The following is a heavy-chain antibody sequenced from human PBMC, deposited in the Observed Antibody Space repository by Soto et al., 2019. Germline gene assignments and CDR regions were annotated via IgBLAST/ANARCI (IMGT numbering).Heavy chain of an antibody. CDR2: IYPGDSDT. Sequence: GESLKISCKGSGYSVTSYWIGWVRQMPVKGLEWMGIIYPGDSDTRYSPSFQGQVTISADKSISTAYLQWSSLKASDTAMYYCARSYYYDSSGYYKDYYYYGMDVWGQGTTVTVSS. J-gene: IGHJ6*02. CDR3: ARSYYYDSSGYYKDYYYYGMDV. D-gene: IGHD3-22*01. V-gene: IGHV5-51*01. CDR1: GYSVTSYW.